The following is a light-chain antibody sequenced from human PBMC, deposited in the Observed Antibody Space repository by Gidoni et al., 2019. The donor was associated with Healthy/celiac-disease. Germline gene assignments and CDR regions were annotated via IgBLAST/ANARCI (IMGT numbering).Light chain of an antibody. J-gene: IGLJ2*01. CDR1: SSDVGGYNY. CDR2: EVS. Sequence: QSALTQPPSASGSPGQSVTISCTGTSSDVGGYNYVSWYQQHPGKAPKLMSDEVSKRPSGVPDRFSGSKSGNTASLTVSGLQAEDEDDYYCSSYAGSNNVVFGGGTKLTVL. V-gene: IGLV2-8*01. CDR3: SSYAGSNNVV.